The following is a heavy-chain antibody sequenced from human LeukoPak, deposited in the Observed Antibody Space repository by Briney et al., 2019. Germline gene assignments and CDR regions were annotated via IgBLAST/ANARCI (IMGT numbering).Heavy chain of an antibody. CDR3: ARGHYYGSGSPLDY. D-gene: IGHD3-10*01. CDR2: IYYSGST. J-gene: IGHJ4*02. Sequence: SETLSLTCTVSGGSISSSSYYWGWIRQPPGKGLEWIGSIYYSGSTYYNPSLKSRVTISVDTSKNQFSLKLSSVTAADTAVYYCARGHYYGSGSPLDYWGQGTLVTVSS. V-gene: IGHV4-39*07. CDR1: GGSISSSSYY.